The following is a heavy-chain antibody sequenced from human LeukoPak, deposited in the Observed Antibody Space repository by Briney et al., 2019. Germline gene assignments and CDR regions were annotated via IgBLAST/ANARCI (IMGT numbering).Heavy chain of an antibody. V-gene: IGHV3-23*01. J-gene: IGHJ4*02. D-gene: IGHD5-24*01. CDR3: AKDLVMPTIPSFDY. CDR2: IIGSVGST. CDR1: GFTFSSYA. Sequence: GGSLRLSCAASGFTFSSYAMSWVRQAPGKGLEWVSVIIGSVGSTYYADSVKGRFTISRDNSKNTLYLQMNSLRAEGTAVYYCAKDLVMPTIPSFDYWGQGTLVTVSS.